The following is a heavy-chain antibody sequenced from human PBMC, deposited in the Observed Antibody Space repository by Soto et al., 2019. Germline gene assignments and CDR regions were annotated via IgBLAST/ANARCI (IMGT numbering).Heavy chain of an antibody. D-gene: IGHD5-12*01. CDR2: INHSGST. CDR3: ARVRWLRFGKGYYVMDV. Sequence: PSETLSLTCAVYGGSFSGYYWSWIRQPPGKGLEWIGEINHSGSTNYNPSLKSRVTISVDTSKNQFSLKLSSVTAADTAVYYCARVRWLRFGKGYYVMDVWGQGTTVTVYS. CDR1: GGSFSGYY. J-gene: IGHJ6*02. V-gene: IGHV4-34*01.